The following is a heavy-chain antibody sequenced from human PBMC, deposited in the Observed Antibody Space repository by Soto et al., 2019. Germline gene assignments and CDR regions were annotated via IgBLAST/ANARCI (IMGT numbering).Heavy chain of an antibody. Sequence: QLQLQESGPGLVKPSETLSLTCTVSGGSINSRDYYWGWIRPPPGQGLEWIGSIYYSGSTHYNPSLKSRVTISEDTSKNQCSLRLSSVTAADTAVYYCARLACCGSTTCNYYDYYMDVWGKGTTVTVSS. CDR3: ARLACCGSTTCNYYDYYMDV. D-gene: IGHD2-2*01. V-gene: IGHV4-39*01. CDR1: GGSINSRDYY. J-gene: IGHJ6*03. CDR2: IYYSGST.